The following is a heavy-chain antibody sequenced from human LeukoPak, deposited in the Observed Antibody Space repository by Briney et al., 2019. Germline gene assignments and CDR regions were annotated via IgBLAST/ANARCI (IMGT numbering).Heavy chain of an antibody. CDR3: AISHKWLLLDY. V-gene: IGHV4-34*01. CDR1: GASFSGYY. J-gene: IGHJ4*02. CDR2: INHSGIT. D-gene: IGHD2-15*01. Sequence: SETLSLTCAFYGASFSGYYWRWIRQPPGKGLEWIGEINHSGITTYNPSLKSRVTISVDTSKKQFSLKLNSVTAADTAVYYCAISHKWLLLDYWGQGTLATVSS.